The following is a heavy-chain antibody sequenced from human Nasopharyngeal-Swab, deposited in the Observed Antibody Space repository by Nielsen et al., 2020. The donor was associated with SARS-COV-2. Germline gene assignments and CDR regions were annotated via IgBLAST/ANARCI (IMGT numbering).Heavy chain of an antibody. J-gene: IGHJ6*02. CDR1: GFTFSSYG. Sequence: GESLKISCAASGFTFSSYGMHWVRQAPGKGLEWVAVIWYDGSNKYYADSVKGRFTISRDNSKNTLCLQMNSLRAEDTAVYYCARVVSYYYGMDVWGQGTTVTVSS. CDR2: IWYDGSNK. D-gene: IGHD3-22*01. V-gene: IGHV3-33*01. CDR3: ARVVSYYYGMDV.